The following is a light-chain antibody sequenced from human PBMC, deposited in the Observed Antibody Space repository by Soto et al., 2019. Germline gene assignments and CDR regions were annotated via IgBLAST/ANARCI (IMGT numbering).Light chain of an antibody. CDR3: QQYNNWPLT. J-gene: IGKJ3*01. V-gene: IGKV3-15*01. Sequence: EIVMTQSPATLSVSPGERATLSCRASQSVSSNLAWYQQKPGQALRLLIYGASTRATGIPARFSGSGSGTEFTLTISSLQSEDFAVYYCQQYNNWPLTFGPGTKVDIK. CDR1: QSVSSN. CDR2: GAS.